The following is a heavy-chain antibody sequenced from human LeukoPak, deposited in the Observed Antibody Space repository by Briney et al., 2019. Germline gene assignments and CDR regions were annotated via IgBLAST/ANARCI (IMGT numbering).Heavy chain of an antibody. J-gene: IGHJ4*02. D-gene: IGHD3-22*01. CDR3: ARDRYYYDGSGYLFDY. Sequence: SETLSLTCTVSGGSISSYYWSWIRQPAGKGLEWIGRIYTSGSTNYNPSLKSRVTMSVDTSKNQFSLKLSSVTAADTAVYYCARDRYYYDGSGYLFDYWGQGTLVTVSS. CDR2: IYTSGST. CDR1: GGSISSYY. V-gene: IGHV4-4*07.